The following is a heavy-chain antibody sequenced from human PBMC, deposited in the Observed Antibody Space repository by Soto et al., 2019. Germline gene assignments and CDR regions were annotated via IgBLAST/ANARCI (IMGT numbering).Heavy chain of an antibody. CDR1: GFTFSSYE. Sequence: GGALRLSSAASGFTFSSYERNCVRQAPGKGLEWVSYISSSGSTIYYADSVKGRFTISRDNAKNSLYLQMNSLRAEDTAVYYCAREDDSSGWYPFDYWGQGTLVTVYS. J-gene: IGHJ4*02. D-gene: IGHD6-19*01. V-gene: IGHV3-48*03. CDR2: ISSSGSTI. CDR3: AREDDSSGWYPFDY.